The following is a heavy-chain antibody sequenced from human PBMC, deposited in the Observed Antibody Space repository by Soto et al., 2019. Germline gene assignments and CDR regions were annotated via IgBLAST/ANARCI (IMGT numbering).Heavy chain of an antibody. J-gene: IGHJ6*02. CDR3: ARGPRGTIFGVVTKNYGMDV. CDR1: GGSFSGYY. V-gene: IGHV4-34*01. CDR2: INHSGST. Sequence: SETLSLTCAVYGGSFSGYYWSWIRQPPGKGLEWIGEINHSGSTNYNPSLKSRVTISVDTSKNQFSLKLSSVTAADTAVYYCARGPRGTIFGVVTKNYGMDVWGQGTTVTVYS. D-gene: IGHD3-3*01.